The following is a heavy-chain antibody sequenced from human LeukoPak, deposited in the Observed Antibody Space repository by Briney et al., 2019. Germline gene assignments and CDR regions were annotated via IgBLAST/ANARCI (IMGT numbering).Heavy chain of an antibody. D-gene: IGHD3-22*01. CDR3: ARDITMIDVAFDY. J-gene: IGHJ4*02. CDR2: IKQDGSEK. Sequence: GGSLRLSCAASGFTFSSYWMSWVRQAPGKGLEWVANIKQDGSEKYYVDSVKGRFTISRDNAKNSLYLQMNSLRAEDTAVYYCARDITMIDVAFDYWGQGTLVTVSS. CDR1: GFTFSSYW. V-gene: IGHV3-7*01.